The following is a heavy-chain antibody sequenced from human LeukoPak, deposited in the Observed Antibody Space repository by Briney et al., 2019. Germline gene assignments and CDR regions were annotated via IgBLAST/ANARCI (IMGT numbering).Heavy chain of an antibody. CDR3: AKSGLFGTYNWFDS. CDR2: ISWNSGSI. J-gene: IGHJ5*01. D-gene: IGHD3-16*01. V-gene: IGHV3-9*01. CDR1: GFTFSSYA. Sequence: SLRLSCAASGFTFSSYAMHWVRQIPGKGLEWVSHISWNSGSIEYADSVKGRFTISRDNAKNFLYLQMDSLRPEDTALYYCAKSGLFGTYNWFDSWGQGTRVVVSS.